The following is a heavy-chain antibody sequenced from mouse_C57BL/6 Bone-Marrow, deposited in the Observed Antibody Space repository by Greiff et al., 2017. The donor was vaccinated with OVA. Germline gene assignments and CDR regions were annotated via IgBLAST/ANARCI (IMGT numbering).Heavy chain of an antibody. CDR3: AFITTVVATVDY. Sequence: VQLQQSGAELARPGASVKLSCKASGYTFTSYGISWVKQRTGQGLEWIGEIYPRSGNTYYNEKFKGKATLTADKSSNTAYMELRSLTSEDSAVYFCAFITTVVATVDYWGQGTTLTVSS. D-gene: IGHD1-1*01. CDR1: GYTFTSYG. J-gene: IGHJ2*01. V-gene: IGHV1-81*01. CDR2: IYPRSGNT.